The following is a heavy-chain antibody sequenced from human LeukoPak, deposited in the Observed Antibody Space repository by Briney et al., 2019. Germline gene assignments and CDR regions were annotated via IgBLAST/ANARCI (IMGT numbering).Heavy chain of an antibody. CDR3: ARDQERYSSSWSRYYYYGMDV. J-gene: IGHJ6*02. CDR2: IYYSGST. V-gene: IGHV4-59*01. D-gene: IGHD6-13*01. Sequence: SETLSLTCTVSGGSISSYYRSWIRQPPGKGLEWIGYIYYSGSTNYNPSLKSRVTISVDTSKNQFSLKLSSVTAADTAVYYCARDQERYSSSWSRYYYYGMDVWGQGTTVTVSS. CDR1: GGSISSYY.